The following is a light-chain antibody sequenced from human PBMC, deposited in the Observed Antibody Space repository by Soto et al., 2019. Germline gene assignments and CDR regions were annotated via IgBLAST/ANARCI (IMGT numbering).Light chain of an antibody. J-gene: IGKJ4*01. CDR1: QSISNW. CDR2: KAS. V-gene: IGKV1-5*03. Sequence: DIQMTQSPSTLSASVGDRVTISCRASQSISNWLAWYQQKPGKAPKLLIYKASSLESGVPSRFSGSGSGTEFTLTISSLQPDDFATYYCHQYNSYSPTFGGGTKVDIK. CDR3: HQYNSYSPT.